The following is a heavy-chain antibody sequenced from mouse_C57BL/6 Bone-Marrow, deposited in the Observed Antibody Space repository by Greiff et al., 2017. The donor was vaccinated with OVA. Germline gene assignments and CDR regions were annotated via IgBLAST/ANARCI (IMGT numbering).Heavy chain of an antibody. CDR3: VRDSLLYYDYDGDWYFDV. D-gene: IGHD2-4*01. V-gene: IGHV10-3*01. J-gene: IGHJ1*03. Sequence: GGGLVQPKGSSKLSCAASGFTFNTYAMHWVRQAPGKGLEWVARIRSKSSNYATYYADSVKDRFTISRDDSQSMLYLQMNNLKTEDTAMYYCVRDSLLYYDYDGDWYFDVWGTGTTVTVSS. CDR1: GFTFNTYA. CDR2: IRSKSSNYAT.